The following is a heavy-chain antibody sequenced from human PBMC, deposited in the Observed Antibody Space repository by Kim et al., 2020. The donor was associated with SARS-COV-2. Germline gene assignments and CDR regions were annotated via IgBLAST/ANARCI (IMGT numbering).Heavy chain of an antibody. J-gene: IGHJ4*02. V-gene: IGHV4-31*03. D-gene: IGHD6-13*01. CDR1: GGSISSGGYY. Sequence: SETLSLTCTVSGGSISSGGYYWSWIRQHPGKGLEWIGYIYYSGSTYYNPSLKSRVTISVDTSKNQFSLKLSSVTAADTAVYYCAKAHSSSWYRVRFDYWGQGTLVTVSS. CDR3: AKAHSSSWYRVRFDY. CDR2: IYYSGST.